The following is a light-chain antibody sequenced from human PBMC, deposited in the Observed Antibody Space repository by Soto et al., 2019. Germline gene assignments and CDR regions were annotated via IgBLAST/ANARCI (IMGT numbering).Light chain of an antibody. CDR3: QQFSSYPLT. Sequence: EFVLTQSPATLSLYPGERPTLSCRASQSVSNNYLAWYQQKPGQAPRLLIYAASSRATGIPDRFSGGGSGTDFTLTISRLEPEDSAVYYCQQFSSYPLTFCGGAKADIK. CDR1: QSVSNNY. CDR2: AAS. V-gene: IGKV3-20*01. J-gene: IGKJ4*01.